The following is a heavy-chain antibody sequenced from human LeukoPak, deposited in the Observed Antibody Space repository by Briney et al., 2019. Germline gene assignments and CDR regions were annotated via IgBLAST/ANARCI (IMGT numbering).Heavy chain of an antibody. Sequence: GESLKISCKSSGYSFTSYWIGWVRQMPGKGLEWMGIIYPGDYETRYSPSFQGQVTISADRSISTAYLQWSSLKASDTAMYYCARQVGHWFDPWGQGTLVTVSS. CDR1: GYSFTSYW. V-gene: IGHV5-51*01. D-gene: IGHD1-26*01. CDR3: ARQVGHWFDP. J-gene: IGHJ5*02. CDR2: IYPGDYET.